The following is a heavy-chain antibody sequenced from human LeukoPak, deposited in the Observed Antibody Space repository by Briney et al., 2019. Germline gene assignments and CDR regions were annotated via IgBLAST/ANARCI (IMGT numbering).Heavy chain of an antibody. V-gene: IGHV1-69*05. J-gene: IGHJ6*03. Sequence: SVKVSCKASGGTFSSYAISWVRQAPGQGLEWMGGIIPIFGTANYAQKFQGRVTSTTDESTSTAYMELSSLRSEDTAVYYCARVKFGSGYYYGMTGYYYYYMDVWGKGTTVTVSS. D-gene: IGHD3-22*01. CDR3: ARVKFGSGYYYGMTGYYYYYMDV. CDR1: GGTFSSYA. CDR2: IIPIFGTA.